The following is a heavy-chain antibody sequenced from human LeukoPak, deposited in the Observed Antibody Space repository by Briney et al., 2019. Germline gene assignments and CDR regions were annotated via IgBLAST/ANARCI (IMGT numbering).Heavy chain of an antibody. Sequence: LSLTCAVSGGSISSGGYSWSWIRQPPGKGLEWVSGISWNSGSIGYADSVKGRFTISRDNAKNSLYLQMNSLRAEDTALYYCAKDLHDYVWGSFDYWGQGTLVTVSS. V-gene: IGHV3-9*01. CDR3: AKDLHDYVWGSFDY. CDR1: GGSISSGGYS. CDR2: ISWNSGSI. D-gene: IGHD3-16*01. J-gene: IGHJ4*02.